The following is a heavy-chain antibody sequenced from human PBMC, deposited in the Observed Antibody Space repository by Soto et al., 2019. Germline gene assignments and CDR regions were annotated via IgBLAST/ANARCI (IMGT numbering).Heavy chain of an antibody. J-gene: IGHJ6*02. V-gene: IGHV3-30*04. CDR3: VRESAVEGSPFGSRYGMDV. D-gene: IGHD2-2*01. Sequence: QVQLVESGGGVVQPGTSLRLSCAASGFTFSSYAFHWVRQAPGKGLEWVAVTSYDGSNRFYGNSVKGRFSISRDNSKHMLYLQMDGLRSEDPALYYWVRESAVEGSPFGSRYGMDVWCQGTTVTVSS. CDR2: TSYDGSNR. CDR1: GFTFSSYA.